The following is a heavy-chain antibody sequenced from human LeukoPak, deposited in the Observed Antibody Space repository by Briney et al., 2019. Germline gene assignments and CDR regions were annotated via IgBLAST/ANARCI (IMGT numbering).Heavy chain of an antibody. CDR3: ARLSTLVGASYGYYFDY. J-gene: IGHJ4*02. CDR2: IYYSGST. V-gene: IGHV4-61*05. Sequence: SETLSLTCTVSGYSISSGYYWGWIRQPPGKGLEWIGYIYYSGSTNYNPSLKSRVTMSVDTSKNQFSLKLSSVTAADTAVYYCARLSTLVGASYGYYFDYWGQGTLVTVSS. CDR1: GYSISSGYY. D-gene: IGHD1-26*01.